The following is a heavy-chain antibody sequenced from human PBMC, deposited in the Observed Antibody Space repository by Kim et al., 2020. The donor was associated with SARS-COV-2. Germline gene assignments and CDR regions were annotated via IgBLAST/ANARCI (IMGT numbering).Heavy chain of an antibody. CDR2: IXTAGDT. V-gene: IGHV3-13*04. Sequence: GGSLRLSCAASGFTFSSYDMHWVRQATGKGLEXVSAIXTAGDTYYPGSVKGRFTXSREXAXNSXXXQMXXXRAXXTAVXXCAXXXHXXXWYXXXYW. CDR3: AXXXHXXXWYXXXYW. J-gene: IGHJ2*01. D-gene: IGHD6-13*01. CDR1: GFTFSSYD.